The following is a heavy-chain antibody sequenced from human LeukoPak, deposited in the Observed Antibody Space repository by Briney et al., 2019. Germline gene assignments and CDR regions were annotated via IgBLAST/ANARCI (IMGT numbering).Heavy chain of an antibody. CDR2: ISSSSSYI. CDR3: ARASNPLRCFDHNLDY. CDR1: GFTFSSYS. J-gene: IGHJ4*02. Sequence: GGSLRLSCAASGFTFSSYSMNWVRQAPGKGLEWVSSISSSSSYIYYADSVKGRFTISRDNAKNSLYLQMNSLRAEDTAVYYCARASNPLRCFDHNLDYWGQGTLVTVSS. V-gene: IGHV3-21*01. D-gene: IGHD3-9*01.